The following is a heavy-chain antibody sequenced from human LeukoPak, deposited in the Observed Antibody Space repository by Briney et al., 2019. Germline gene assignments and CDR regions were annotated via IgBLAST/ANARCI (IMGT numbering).Heavy chain of an antibody. CDR3: ARAPLYYYDSSDY. V-gene: IGHV3-64*01. D-gene: IGHD3-22*01. CDR2: ISSNGGST. Sequence: GGSLRLSCAASGFTFSSYAMHWVRQAPGKGLEYVSAISSNGGSTYYVNSVKGRFTISRDNSKNTLYLQMGSLRAEDMAVYYCARAPLYYYDSSDYWGQGTLVTVSS. CDR1: GFTFSSYA. J-gene: IGHJ4*02.